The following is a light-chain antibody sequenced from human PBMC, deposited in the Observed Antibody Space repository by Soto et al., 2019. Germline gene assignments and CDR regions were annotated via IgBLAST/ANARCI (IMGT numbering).Light chain of an antibody. CDR1: QGISSW. V-gene: IGKV1-12*01. CDR3: QQLFDSPIT. Sequence: DIQMTQSPSSLSASVGDRVTITCRASQGISSWLAWYQQKPGRAPKLLIYSASSLESGVPSRFSATVSGTEFSLTITSLQPEDFATYYCQQLFDSPITFGQGTKVDNK. J-gene: IGKJ1*01. CDR2: SAS.